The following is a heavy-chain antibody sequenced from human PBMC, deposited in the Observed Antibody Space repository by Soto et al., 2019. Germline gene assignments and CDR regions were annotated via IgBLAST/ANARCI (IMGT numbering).Heavy chain of an antibody. CDR2: IYYSGST. Sequence: SETLSLTCAVSGGSISSGAYYWSWIRQPPGKGLEWIGYIYYSGSTYYKPSLKSRVSMSIDTSKNQFSLKVYSVTAADTAVYYCARDYVGPTHHLDYWGQGTLVTVSS. CDR1: GGSISSGAYY. CDR3: ARDYVGPTHHLDY. V-gene: IGHV4-30-4*01. D-gene: IGHD3-16*01. J-gene: IGHJ4*02.